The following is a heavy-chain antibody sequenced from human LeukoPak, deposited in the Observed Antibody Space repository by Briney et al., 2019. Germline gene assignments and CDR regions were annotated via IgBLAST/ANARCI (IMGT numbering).Heavy chain of an antibody. CDR3: AKDSMIVGQLDY. J-gene: IGHJ4*02. Sequence: PGGSLRLSCAASGFIFSDYYMSWIRQAPGKGLEWVSYISSSGSTIYYADSVKGRFTISRDNAKNSLYLQMNSLRAEDTAVYYCAKDSMIVGQLDYWGQGTLVTVSS. D-gene: IGHD3-22*01. CDR1: GFIFSDYY. CDR2: ISSSGSTI. V-gene: IGHV3-11*04.